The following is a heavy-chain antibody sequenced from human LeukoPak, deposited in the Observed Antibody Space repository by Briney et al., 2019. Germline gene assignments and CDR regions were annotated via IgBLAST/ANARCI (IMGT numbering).Heavy chain of an antibody. CDR2: ISAYNGNT. Sequence: ASVKVSCKASGYTFTSYGISWVRQAPGQGLEWMGWISAYNGNTNYAQKLQGRVTMTTDTSTSTAYMELRSLRSDDTAVYYCARGGSGGILWFGEPFDYWGQGTLVAVSS. CDR1: GYTFTSYG. V-gene: IGHV1-18*01. CDR3: ARGGSGGILWFGEPFDY. D-gene: IGHD3-10*01. J-gene: IGHJ4*02.